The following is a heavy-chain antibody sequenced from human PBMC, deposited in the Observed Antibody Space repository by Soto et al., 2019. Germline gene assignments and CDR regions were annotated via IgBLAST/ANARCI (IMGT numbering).Heavy chain of an antibody. J-gene: IGHJ4*02. D-gene: IGHD1-26*01. CDR1: GGTFSSYT. CDR3: ATDSGSYLSFDY. CDR2: IIPILGIA. Sequence: QVPLVQSGAEVKKPGSSVKVSCKASGGTFSSYTISWVRQAPGQGLEWMGRIIPILGIANYAQKFQGRVTITADKSTSTAYMELSSLRSEDTAVYYCATDSGSYLSFDYWGQGTLVTVSS. V-gene: IGHV1-69*02.